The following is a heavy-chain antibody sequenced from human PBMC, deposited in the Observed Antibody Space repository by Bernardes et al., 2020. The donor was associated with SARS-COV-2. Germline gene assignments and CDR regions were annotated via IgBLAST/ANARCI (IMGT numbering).Heavy chain of an antibody. CDR2: ISDDGATT. CDR1: GFILSNYW. J-gene: IGHJ2*01. V-gene: IGHV3-74*01. D-gene: IGHD6-19*01. Sequence: GGSLRLSCAASGFILSNYWLHWVRHVPGKGLVWVSRISDDGATTTYADSVKGRFTISRDKAKNTMSLQMNSLRVEDTAVYYCGKRAVSGNNWYFDLWGRGTLVTVSS. CDR3: GKRAVSGNNWYFDL.